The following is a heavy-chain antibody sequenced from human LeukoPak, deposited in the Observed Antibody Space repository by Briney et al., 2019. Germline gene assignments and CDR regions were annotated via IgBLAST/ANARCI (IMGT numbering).Heavy chain of an antibody. CDR2: ISGSGGST. Sequence: GGSLRLSXAASGFTFSSYAMSWVRQAPGKGLEWVSAISGSGGSTYYADSVKGRFTISRDNSKNTLYLQMNSLRAEDTAVYYCAKGYYDYVWGSYYFDYWGQGILVTVSS. CDR1: GFTFSSYA. V-gene: IGHV3-23*01. D-gene: IGHD3-16*01. CDR3: AKGYYDYVWGSYYFDY. J-gene: IGHJ4*02.